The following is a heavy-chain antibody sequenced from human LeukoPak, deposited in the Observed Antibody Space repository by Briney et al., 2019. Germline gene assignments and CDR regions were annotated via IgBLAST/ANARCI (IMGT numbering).Heavy chain of an antibody. V-gene: IGHV4-31*03. J-gene: IGHJ5*02. CDR2: IYYGGST. D-gene: IGHD6-25*01. CDR3: ARDCLMTAANWFDP. Sequence: SETLSLTCTVSGGSISSGGYYWSWMPPHPGKGLEWIGYIYYGGSTYYNPSHKIRLTIPVHTSKNQFSRKLSSVTAADTAVYYGARDCLMTAANWFDPGGQGTLVTVSS. CDR1: GGSISSGGYY.